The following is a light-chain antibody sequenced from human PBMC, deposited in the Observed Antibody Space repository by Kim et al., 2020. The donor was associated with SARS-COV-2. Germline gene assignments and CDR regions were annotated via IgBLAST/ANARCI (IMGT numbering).Light chain of an antibody. CDR1: QSINIW. CDR3: QQYNSYWT. CDR2: KAS. V-gene: IGKV1-5*03. J-gene: IGKJ1*01. Sequence: SASVEDRVTVTCRASQSINIWLAWQQQKPGKAPKLLIYKASSLESGVPSRFSGSGSGTEFTLTISSLQPDDIATYYCQQYNSYWTFGQGTKVDIK.